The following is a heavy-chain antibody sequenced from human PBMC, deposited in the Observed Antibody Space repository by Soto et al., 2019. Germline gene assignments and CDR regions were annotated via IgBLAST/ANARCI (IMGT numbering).Heavy chain of an antibody. J-gene: IGHJ6*03. Sequence: GGSLRLSCAASGFTFSDYYMSWIRQAPGKGLEWVPYISSSGSTIYYADSVKGRFTISRDNAKNSLYLQMNSLRAEDTAVYYCARDGPYYDFWNYMDVWGKGTTVTVSS. D-gene: IGHD3-3*01. V-gene: IGHV3-11*01. CDR1: GFTFSDYY. CDR2: ISSSGSTI. CDR3: ARDGPYYDFWNYMDV.